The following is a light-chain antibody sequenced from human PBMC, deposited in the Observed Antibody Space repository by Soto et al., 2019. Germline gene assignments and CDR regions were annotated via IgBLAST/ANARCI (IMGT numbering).Light chain of an antibody. CDR2: GAS. Sequence: EIEMTQSPVTLSVSPGERATLSCRASQTVNSDLAWYQQKPGQAPRLLIYGASSRASGTPARFSGSGSGTQFSLTISSLQSEDFAVYYCQQYKNWPPWTFGQGTKVEIK. J-gene: IGKJ1*01. CDR1: QTVNSD. V-gene: IGKV3-15*01. CDR3: QQYKNWPPWT.